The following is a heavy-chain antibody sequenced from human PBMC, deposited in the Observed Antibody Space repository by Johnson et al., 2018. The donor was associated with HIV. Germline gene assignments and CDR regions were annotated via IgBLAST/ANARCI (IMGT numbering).Heavy chain of an antibody. CDR1: GFSVSTYD. CDR2: IGTAGDT. Sequence: VQLVESGGGLVQPGGSLRLSCAASGFSVSTYDMHWVRQATGKGLDWVSVIGTAGDTYYLGSVKGRFTISRENAKNSLYLQMNSLRAEDTALYYCAKKLGPGAISDGGAFDIWGQGTMVTVSS. CDR3: AKKLGPGAISDGGAFDI. D-gene: IGHD2-21*01. V-gene: IGHV3-13*01. J-gene: IGHJ3*02.